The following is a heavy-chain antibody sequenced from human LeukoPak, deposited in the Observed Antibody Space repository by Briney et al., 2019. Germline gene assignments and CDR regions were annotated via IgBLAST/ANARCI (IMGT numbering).Heavy chain of an antibody. D-gene: IGHD4-17*01. V-gene: IGHV4-34*01. CDR3: ARANDYGDYGDAFDI. CDR2: ISHSGST. J-gene: IGHJ3*02. CDR1: GGSFSGYY. Sequence: SETLSLTCAVYGGSFSGYYWSWIRQPPGKGLEWIGEISHSGSTNYNPSLKSRVTISVDTSKNQFSLKLSSVTAADTAVYYCARANDYGDYGDAFDIWGQGTMVTVSS.